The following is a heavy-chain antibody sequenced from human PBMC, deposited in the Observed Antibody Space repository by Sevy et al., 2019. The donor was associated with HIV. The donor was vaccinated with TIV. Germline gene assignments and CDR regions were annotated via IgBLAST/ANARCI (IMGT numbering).Heavy chain of an antibody. CDR1: GFSFSSYS. Sequence: GGSLRLSCAASGFSFSSYSMNWVRQAPGKGLEWVSSISGVSNYIYYADSVKGRFTISRDNAKNSLYLQMSSLRAEDTAVYYCARDPLLYCSSTSCDERRYYYGMDVWGQGTTVTVSS. D-gene: IGHD2-2*01. CDR3: ARDPLLYCSSTSCDERRYYYGMDV. V-gene: IGHV3-21*01. CDR2: ISGVSNYI. J-gene: IGHJ6*02.